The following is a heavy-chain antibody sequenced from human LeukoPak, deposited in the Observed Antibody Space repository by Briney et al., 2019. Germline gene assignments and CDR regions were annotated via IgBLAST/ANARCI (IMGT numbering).Heavy chain of an antibody. CDR2: ISAYNGNT. CDR3: AREGLAALYYFDY. Sequence: SVKVSCKASGYTFTSYGISWVRQAPGQGLEWMGWISAYNGNTNYAQKLQGRVTMTTDTSTSTDYMELRSLRSDDTAVYYCAREGLAALYYFDYWGQGTLVTVSS. V-gene: IGHV1-18*01. D-gene: IGHD6-25*01. J-gene: IGHJ4*02. CDR1: GYTFTSYG.